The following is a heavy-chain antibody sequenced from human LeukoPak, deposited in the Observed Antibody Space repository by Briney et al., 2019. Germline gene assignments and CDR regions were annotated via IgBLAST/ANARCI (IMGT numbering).Heavy chain of an antibody. D-gene: IGHD6-19*01. CDR1: GGSISSSNW. J-gene: IGHJ4*02. CDR2: IYHSGST. CDR3: ARGGSIAVAVGYFDY. Sequence: SETLSLTCAVSGGSISSSNWWSWVRQPPGKGLEWFGEIYHSGSTNYNPSLKSRVTISVDKSKNQFSLKLSSVTAADTAVYYCARGGSIAVAVGYFDYWGQGTLVTVSS. V-gene: IGHV4-4*02.